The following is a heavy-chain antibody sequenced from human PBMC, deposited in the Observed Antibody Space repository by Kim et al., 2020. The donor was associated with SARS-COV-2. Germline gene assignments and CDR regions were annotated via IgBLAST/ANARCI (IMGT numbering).Heavy chain of an antibody. CDR1: GFTFSSYA. V-gene: IGHV3-23*01. J-gene: IGHJ3*02. CDR2: ISGSGGST. Sequence: GGSLRLSCAASGFTFSSYAMSWVRQAPGKGLEWVSAISGSGGSTYYADSVKGRFTISRDNSKNTLYLQMNSLRAEDTAVYYCAKEGGLLLWFGELGSDACDIWGQGTMVTVSS. D-gene: IGHD3-10*01. CDR3: AKEGGLLLWFGELGSDACDI.